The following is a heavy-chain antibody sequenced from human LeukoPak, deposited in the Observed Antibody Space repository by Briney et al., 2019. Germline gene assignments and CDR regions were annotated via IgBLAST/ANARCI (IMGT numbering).Heavy chain of an antibody. Sequence: GGSLRLSCSASGLSFSSYAMHWVRQAPGKGLEYVSGISSNGGSTYYADSVKGRFTISRDNSKDTLYLQMSSLRAEDTAVYYCVKLARDWGQGTRVTVSS. CDR3: VKLARD. CDR2: ISSNGGST. CDR1: GLSFSSYA. J-gene: IGHJ4*02. V-gene: IGHV3-64D*06.